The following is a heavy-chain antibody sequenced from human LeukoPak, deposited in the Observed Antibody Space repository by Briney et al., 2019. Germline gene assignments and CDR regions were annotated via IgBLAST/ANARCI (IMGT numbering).Heavy chain of an antibody. Sequence: SETLSLTCAVYGGSFSGYYWSWIRQPSGKGLEWIGEINHSGSTNYNPSLKSRVTISVDTSENQFSLKLSSVTAADTAVYYCARDRLLRGYCSSTSCCTGNYYYYYMDVWGKGTTVTVSS. CDR1: GGSFSGYY. CDR3: ARDRLLRGYCSSTSCCTGNYYYYYMDV. J-gene: IGHJ6*03. V-gene: IGHV4-34*01. CDR2: INHSGST. D-gene: IGHD2-2*02.